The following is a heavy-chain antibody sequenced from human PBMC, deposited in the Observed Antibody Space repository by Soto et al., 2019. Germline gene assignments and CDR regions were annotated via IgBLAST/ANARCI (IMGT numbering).Heavy chain of an antibody. J-gene: IGHJ4*02. Sequence: SETLSLTCAVYGGSFSGYYWSWIRQPPGKGLEWIGEINHSGSTSYNPSLKSRVTISVDTSKNQFSLKLSSVTAADTAVYYCARVRSSGWHRRLTLILDYWGQGTLVTVSS. CDR2: INHSGST. V-gene: IGHV4-34*01. CDR1: GGSFSGYY. D-gene: IGHD6-19*01. CDR3: ARVRSSGWHRRLTLILDY.